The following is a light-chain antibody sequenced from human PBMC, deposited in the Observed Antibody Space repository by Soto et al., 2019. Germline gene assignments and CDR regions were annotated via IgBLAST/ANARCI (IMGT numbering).Light chain of an antibody. CDR1: QRVSSNY. CDR3: QQYGVSPYT. J-gene: IGKJ2*01. V-gene: IGKV3-20*01. CDR2: ATS. Sequence: EIVLTQSPGTLSLSPGERATLSCRASQRVSSNYLAWYQQNPGQAPRLLIYATSSRATGIPDRFSASGSGTDFTLTVSRLEREDFAVYYCQQYGVSPYTFGQGTELEIK.